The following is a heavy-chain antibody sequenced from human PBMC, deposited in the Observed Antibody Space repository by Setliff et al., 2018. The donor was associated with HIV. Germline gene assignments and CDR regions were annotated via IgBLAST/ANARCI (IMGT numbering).Heavy chain of an antibody. J-gene: IGHJ4*02. CDR1: GYNFDGNS. Sequence: GASVKVSCKASGYNFDGNSINWVRQAPGQGLEWMGWISPYNGNTRYSQKFQGRVTMTTDTSTSTAYMEVRGLRSDDTAVYYCARSLLGLIVPSAQGIWYYFDYWGQGTLVTSP. CDR3: ARSLLGLIVPSAQGIWYYFDY. V-gene: IGHV1-18*01. CDR2: ISPYNGNT. D-gene: IGHD2-8*01.